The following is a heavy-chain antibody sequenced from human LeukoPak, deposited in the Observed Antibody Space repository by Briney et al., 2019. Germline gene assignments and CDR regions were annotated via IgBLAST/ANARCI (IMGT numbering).Heavy chain of an antibody. CDR3: AKDLGRWPDRLDY. D-gene: IGHD4-23*01. CDR2: ISGDGGST. CDR1: GFTFDDYA. V-gene: IGHV3-43*02. Sequence: GGSLRLSCVASGFTFDDYAMHWVRQAPGKGLEWVSLISGDGGSTYYADSVKGRFTISRDNSKNSLYLHMSTLRTEDTALYYCAKDLGRWPDRLDYWGQGTLVTVSS. J-gene: IGHJ4*02.